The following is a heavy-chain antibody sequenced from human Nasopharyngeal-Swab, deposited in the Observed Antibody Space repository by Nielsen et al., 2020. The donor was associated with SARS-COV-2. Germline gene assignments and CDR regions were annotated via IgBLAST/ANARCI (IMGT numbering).Heavy chain of an antibody. Sequence: GGSLILSCAASGFTFSSYGMHWVRQAPGEGLEWVAFIRYDGFNQHYVDSVKGRFTISRDSFKNTLYLQLNSLRAEDTAVYYCAKDHKMDSGGGVGYMDVWGKGTTVTVSS. CDR1: GFTFSSYG. CDR3: AKDHKMDSGGGVGYMDV. CDR2: IRYDGFNQ. D-gene: IGHD3-16*01. J-gene: IGHJ6*03. V-gene: IGHV3-30*02.